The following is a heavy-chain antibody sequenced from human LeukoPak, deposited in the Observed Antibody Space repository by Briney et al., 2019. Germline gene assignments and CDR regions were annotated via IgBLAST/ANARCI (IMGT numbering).Heavy chain of an antibody. J-gene: IGHJ3*02. CDR2: MNPNSGNT. Sequence: ASVKVSCKASGYTFTSYDINWVRQATGQGLEWMGWMNPNSGNTGYAQKFQGRVTMTRNTSISTAYMELSSLRSEDTAVYYCARGRQAYGYYYYDAFDIWGQGTMVTVSS. D-gene: IGHD3-22*01. V-gene: IGHV1-8*01. CDR1: GYTFTSYD. CDR3: ARGRQAYGYYYYDAFDI.